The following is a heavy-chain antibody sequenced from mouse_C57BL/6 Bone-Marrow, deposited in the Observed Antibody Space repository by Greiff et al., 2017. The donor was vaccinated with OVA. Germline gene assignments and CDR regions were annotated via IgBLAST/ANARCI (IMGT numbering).Heavy chain of an antibody. J-gene: IGHJ2*01. D-gene: IGHD1-1*01. Sequence: DVQLQESGAELVRPGASVKLSCTASGFNIKDDYMHWVKQRPEQGLEWIGWIDPENGDTEYASKFQGKATITADTSSNTAYLQLSSLTSEDTAVYYCTTRITTVDYWGQGTTLTVSS. CDR3: TTRITTVDY. V-gene: IGHV14-4*01. CDR2: IDPENGDT. CDR1: GFNIKDDY.